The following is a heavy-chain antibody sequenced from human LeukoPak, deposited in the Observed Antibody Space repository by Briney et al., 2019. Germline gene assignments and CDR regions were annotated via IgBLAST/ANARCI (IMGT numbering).Heavy chain of an antibody. CDR2: IYYSGTT. Sequence: SPSETLSLTCTVSGGSISNGAYYWSWIRHHPEKGLEWIGYIYYSGTTYYNPSLKSRVTMSVDTSKNQFSLNLTSVTVADTAVYYCAREFRAAGFFQYWGQGALVTVSS. CDR1: GGSISNGAYY. CDR3: AREFRAAGFFQY. V-gene: IGHV4-31*03. D-gene: IGHD6-13*01. J-gene: IGHJ4*02.